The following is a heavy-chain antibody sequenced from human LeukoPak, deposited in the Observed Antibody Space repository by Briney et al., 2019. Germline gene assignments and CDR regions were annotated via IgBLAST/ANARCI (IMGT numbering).Heavy chain of an antibody. D-gene: IGHD7-27*01. Sequence: GGSLRLSCAASGFSFTSSWMTWVRQAPGKGPEWVANISPDGSVKNHVASVKGRLTISRGNAKTTLYLQMNSLSAEDTAVYYCARDLNWGDFDYWGQGTLVTVSS. J-gene: IGHJ4*02. V-gene: IGHV3-7*01. CDR2: ISPDGSVK. CDR1: GFSFTSSW. CDR3: ARDLNWGDFDY.